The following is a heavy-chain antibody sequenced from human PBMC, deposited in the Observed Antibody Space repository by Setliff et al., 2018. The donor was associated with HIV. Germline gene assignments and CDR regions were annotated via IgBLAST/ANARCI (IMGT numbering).Heavy chain of an antibody. CDR3: VKSTDFGSSEFDS. J-gene: IGHJ4*02. Sequence: PGGSLRLSCEGSGFTFSRAWMSWVRQAPGKGLEWVSSISSSSSYIYYADSVKGRFTISRDNAKNSLYLQMHSLRAEDTAIYYCVKSTDFGSSEFDSWGQGTLVTVSS. V-gene: IGHV3-21*04. CDR1: GFTFSRAW. CDR2: ISSSSSYI. D-gene: IGHD3-10*01.